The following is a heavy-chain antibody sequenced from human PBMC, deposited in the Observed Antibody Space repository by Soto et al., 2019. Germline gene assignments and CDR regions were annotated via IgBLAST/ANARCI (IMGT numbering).Heavy chain of an antibody. CDR1: GFTFSSYG. J-gene: IGHJ6*02. Sequence: GGSLRLSCAASGFTFSSYGMHWVRQAPGKGLEWVAVISYDGSNKYYADSVKGRFTISRDNSKNTLYLQMNSLRGEDTAVYYCARDPGKWGRSYYGMDVWGQGTTVTVSS. D-gene: IGHD3-16*01. V-gene: IGHV3-30*03. CDR3: ARDPGKWGRSYYGMDV. CDR2: ISYDGSNK.